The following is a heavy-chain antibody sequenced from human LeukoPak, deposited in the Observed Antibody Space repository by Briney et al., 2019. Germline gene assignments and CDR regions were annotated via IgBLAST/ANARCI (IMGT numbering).Heavy chain of an antibody. CDR2: ISYDGSNK. V-gene: IGHV3-30-3*01. J-gene: IGHJ4*02. CDR3: ARFFQYPKAVGVALDY. CDR1: GFTFSSYA. Sequence: PGGSLRLSCAASGFTFSSYAIHWVRQAPGEGLEWVAVISYDGSNKYYADSVKGRFTISRDNSKNTLYLQMNSLRAEDTAVYYCARFFQYPKAVGVALDYWGQGTLVTVSS. D-gene: IGHD2-2*02.